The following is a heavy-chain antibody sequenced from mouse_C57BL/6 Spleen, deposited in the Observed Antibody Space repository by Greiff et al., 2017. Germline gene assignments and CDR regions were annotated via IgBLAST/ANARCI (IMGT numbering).Heavy chain of an antibody. Sequence: EVKVEESGGGLVQPGGSMKLSCVASGFTFSNYWMNWVRQSPEKGLEWVAQIRLKSDNYATHYAESVKGRFTISRDDSKSSVYLQMNNVRAEDTGIYYCTGGVWGAMDYWGQGTSVTVSS. CDR2: IRLKSDNYAT. CDR1: GFTFSNYW. V-gene: IGHV6-3*01. CDR3: TGGVWGAMDY. J-gene: IGHJ4*01.